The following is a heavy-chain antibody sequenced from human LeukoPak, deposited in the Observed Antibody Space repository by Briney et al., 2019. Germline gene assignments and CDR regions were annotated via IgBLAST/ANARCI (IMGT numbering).Heavy chain of an antibody. Sequence: PLETLSLTCTVSGGSISSYYWSWIRQPPGKGLEWIGYIYYSGSTNYNPSLKSRVTISVDTSKDQFSLKLSSVTAADTAVYYCAREGFVYWGQGTLVTVSS. CDR1: GGSISSYY. CDR2: IYYSGST. V-gene: IGHV4-59*12. J-gene: IGHJ4*02. CDR3: AREGFVY.